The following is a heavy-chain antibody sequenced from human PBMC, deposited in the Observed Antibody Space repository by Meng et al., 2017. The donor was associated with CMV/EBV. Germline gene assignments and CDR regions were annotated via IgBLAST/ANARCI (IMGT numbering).Heavy chain of an antibody. Sequence: GESQKISCAASGFTFSGSAMHWVRQASGKGLEWVGRIRSKANSYATAYAASVKGRFTISRDDSKNTAYLQMNSLKTEDTAVYYCTVRIAVAGTIDYWGQGTLVTVSS. J-gene: IGHJ4*02. D-gene: IGHD6-19*01. V-gene: IGHV3-73*01. CDR2: IRSKANSYAT. CDR1: GFTFSGSA. CDR3: TVRIAVAGTIDY.